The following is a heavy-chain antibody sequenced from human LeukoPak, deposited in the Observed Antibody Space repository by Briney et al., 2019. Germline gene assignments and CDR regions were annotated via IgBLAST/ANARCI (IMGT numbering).Heavy chain of an antibody. CDR3: ARERQDTIVHSGAFDI. J-gene: IGHJ3*02. V-gene: IGHV3-30-3*01. Sequence: GGSLRLSCAASGFTFSDYFMHWVRQAPGKGLEWVAVIASDGSHTFYVESVKGRFTISRDNSNNTLYLQMNSLRAEDTAAYFCARERQDTIVHSGAFDIWGQGTMVTVSS. D-gene: IGHD3-10*01. CDR2: IASDGSHT. CDR1: GFTFSDYF.